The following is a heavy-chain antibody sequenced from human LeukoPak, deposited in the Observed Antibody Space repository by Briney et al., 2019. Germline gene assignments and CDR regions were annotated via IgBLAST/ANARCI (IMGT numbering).Heavy chain of an antibody. CDR1: GGTFSSYA. V-gene: IGHV1-69*05. CDR2: IIPIFGTA. Sequence: SVKVSCKASGGTFSSYAIRWVRQAPGQGLEWMGGIIPIFGTANYAQKFQGRVTNTTDESTSTAYMELSSLRSEDTAVYYCAREGNRYFDYWGQGTLVTVSS. J-gene: IGHJ4*02. CDR3: AREGNRYFDY. D-gene: IGHD1/OR15-1a*01.